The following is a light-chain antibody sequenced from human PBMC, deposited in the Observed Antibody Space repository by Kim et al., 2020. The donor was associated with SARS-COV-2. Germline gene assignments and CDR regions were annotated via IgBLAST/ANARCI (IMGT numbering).Light chain of an antibody. Sequence: ELTQPPSASGTPGQRVTISCSGSSYNIGSNTVNWYHQFPGTAPKLLIYSNDQRPSGVPDRFSGSKSGTSASLAISGLQSEDEVDYYCAAWDDSLNGWVFGGGTQLTVL. CDR1: SYNIGSNT. CDR3: AAWDDSLNGWV. J-gene: IGLJ3*02. CDR2: SND. V-gene: IGLV1-44*01.